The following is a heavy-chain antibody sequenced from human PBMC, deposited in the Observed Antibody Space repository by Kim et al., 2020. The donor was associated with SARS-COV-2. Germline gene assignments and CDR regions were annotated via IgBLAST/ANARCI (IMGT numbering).Heavy chain of an antibody. J-gene: IGHJ6*02. CDR2: ISYDGSNK. CDR3: AKGMGGDYYYYGMDV. V-gene: IGHV3-30*18. CDR1: GFTFSSYG. Sequence: GGSLRLSCAASGFTFSSYGMHWVRQAPGKGLEWVAVISYDGSNKYYADSVKGRFTISRDNSKNTLYLQMNSLRAEDTAVYYCAKGMGGDYYYYGMDVWGQGTTVTISS. D-gene: IGHD3-16*01.